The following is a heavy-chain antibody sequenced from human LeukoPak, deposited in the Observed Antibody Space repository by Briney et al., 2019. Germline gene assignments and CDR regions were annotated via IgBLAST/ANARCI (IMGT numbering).Heavy chain of an antibody. CDR2: IRYDGSNQ. CDR1: GFSFSSYG. J-gene: IGHJ1*01. D-gene: IGHD5-12*01. Sequence: GGSLRLSCAASGFSFSSYGMHWVRQAPGKGLEWVAFIRYDGSNQYHADSVKGRFSISRDISKNTVYVQMNSLRTDDTAMYYCAKDPRGYSLASMGEYFQHWGQGTLVIVS. CDR3: AKDPRGYSLASMGEYFQH. V-gene: IGHV3-30*02.